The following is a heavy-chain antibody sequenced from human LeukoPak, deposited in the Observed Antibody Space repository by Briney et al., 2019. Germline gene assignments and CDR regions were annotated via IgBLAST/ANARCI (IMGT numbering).Heavy chain of an antibody. D-gene: IGHD6-19*01. CDR2: INPNNGNT. CDR3: ARDQSSGSLANFDY. Sequence: ASVKVSCKASAYTFTRYYLHWVRQAPGQGLEWMGWINPNNGNTNYAQNFQGRVTMTRDPSISTSYMELSRLTSDDTAVYYCARDQSSGSLANFDYWGQGTLVTVST. V-gene: IGHV1-2*02. J-gene: IGHJ4*02. CDR1: AYTFTRYY.